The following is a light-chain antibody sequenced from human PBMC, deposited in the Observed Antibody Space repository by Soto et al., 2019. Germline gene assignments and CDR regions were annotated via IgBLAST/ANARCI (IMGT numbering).Light chain of an antibody. Sequence: QSALIQPASVSESPGQSITISCTGTSSDVGDYDYVSWYQQHPGKAPKVMIYEVSNRPSGVSNRFSGSKSGNTASLTISGLLAEDEADYYCSSYTSSSTRVFGGGTKVTVL. J-gene: IGLJ3*02. CDR2: EVS. V-gene: IGLV2-14*01. CDR3: SSYTSSSTRV. CDR1: SSDVGDYDY.